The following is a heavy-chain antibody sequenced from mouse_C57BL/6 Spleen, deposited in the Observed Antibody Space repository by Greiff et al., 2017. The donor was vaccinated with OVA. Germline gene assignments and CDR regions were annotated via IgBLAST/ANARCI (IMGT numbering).Heavy chain of an antibody. D-gene: IGHD3-2*02. Sequence: EVQLVESEGGLVQPGSSMKLSCTASGFTFSDYYMAWVRQVPEKGLEWVANINYDGSSTYYLDSLKSRFIISRDNAKNILYLQMSSLKSEDTATYYCAREGSSGYPYAMDYWGQGTSVTVSS. J-gene: IGHJ4*01. V-gene: IGHV5-16*01. CDR3: AREGSSGYPYAMDY. CDR1: GFTFSDYY. CDR2: INYDGSST.